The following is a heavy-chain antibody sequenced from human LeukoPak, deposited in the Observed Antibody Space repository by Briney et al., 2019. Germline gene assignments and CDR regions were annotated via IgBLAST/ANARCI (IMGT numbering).Heavy chain of an antibody. Sequence: GGSLRLSCAASGFTFSSYWMHWVRQAPGKGLVWVSRINSDGTSTIYADSVKGRFTISRDNAKNTLYLQLNSLRVEDTAVYYCATGQGHGMDVWGQGTAVTVSS. J-gene: IGHJ6*02. CDR2: INSDGTST. D-gene: IGHD1-14*01. CDR1: GFTFSSYW. CDR3: ATGQGHGMDV. V-gene: IGHV3-74*01.